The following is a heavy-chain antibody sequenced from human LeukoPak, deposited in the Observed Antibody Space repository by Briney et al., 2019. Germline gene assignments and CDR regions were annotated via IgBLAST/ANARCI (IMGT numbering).Heavy chain of an antibody. CDR2: IIPIFGTA. D-gene: IGHD6-13*01. J-gene: IGHJ6*03. CDR1: GGTFSSYA. CDR3: ARGTSSSWYPVWDHYYYYMDV. V-gene: IGHV1-69*06. Sequence: EASVKVSCKASGGTFSSYAISWVRQAPGQGLEWMGGIIPIFGTANYAQKFQGRVTITADKSTSTAYMELSSLRSEDTAVYYCARGTSSSWYPVWDHYYYYMDVWGKGTTVTVSS.